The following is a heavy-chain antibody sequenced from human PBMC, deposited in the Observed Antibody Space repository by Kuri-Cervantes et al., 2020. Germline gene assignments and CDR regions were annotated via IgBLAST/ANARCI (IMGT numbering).Heavy chain of an antibody. CDR2: VSGSGTST. J-gene: IGHJ5*02. CDR3: ARDRVAARPGWFDP. D-gene: IGHD6-6*01. CDR1: GITFSSYA. Sequence: GESLKISCGASGITFSSYAMNWVRQAPGKGLEWVSGVSGSGTSTQYADSVKGRFTISRDNSKNTLYLQMNSLRAEDTAVYYCARDRVAARPGWFDPWGQGALVTVSS. V-gene: IGHV3-23*01.